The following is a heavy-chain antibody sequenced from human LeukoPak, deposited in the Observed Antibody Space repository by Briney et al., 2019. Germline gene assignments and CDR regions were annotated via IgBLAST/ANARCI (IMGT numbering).Heavy chain of an antibody. CDR1: GFSFSSYA. J-gene: IGHJ4*02. CDR3: AKAGAVVVVAAKYFDY. D-gene: IGHD2-15*01. V-gene: IGHV3-23*01. Sequence: GGTLRLSCEATGFSFSSYAMSWVRQAPGKGLEWVSAISGSGGSTYYADSVKGRFTISRDNSKNTLYLQMNSLRAEDTAVYYCAKAGAVVVVAAKYFDYWGQGTLVTVSS. CDR2: ISGSGGST.